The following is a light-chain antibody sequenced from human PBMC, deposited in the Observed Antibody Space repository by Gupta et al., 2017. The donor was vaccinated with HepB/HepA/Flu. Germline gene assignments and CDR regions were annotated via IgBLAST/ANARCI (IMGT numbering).Light chain of an antibody. CDR3: QQYGSSAGT. CDR1: QRVSSSY. J-gene: IGKJ4*01. V-gene: IGKV3-20*01. Sequence: EIVLTQSPDTLSLSPGERATLSCRASQRVSSSYLAWYQQKVGQAPRLLIYGASSRATGIPDRFSGSGSGTDFTLTISRLEPEDFAVYYCQQYGSSAGTFGGGTKVEIK. CDR2: GAS.